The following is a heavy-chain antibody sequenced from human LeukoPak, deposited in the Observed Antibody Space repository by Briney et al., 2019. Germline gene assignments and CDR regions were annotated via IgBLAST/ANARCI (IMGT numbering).Heavy chain of an antibody. V-gene: IGHV3-21*01. J-gene: IGHJ3*01. CDR2: SSPGTDT. CDR3: ARERYSRSSHDALDL. Sequence: GGSLRLSCAASGFTFSSHFMNWVRQAPGKGLDWVSLSSPGTDTYYADSVKGRFAISRDNARNSLYLQMNSLSAEDTAVYYCARERYSRSSHDALDLWGQGTMVTVSS. CDR1: GFTFSSHF. D-gene: IGHD6-6*01.